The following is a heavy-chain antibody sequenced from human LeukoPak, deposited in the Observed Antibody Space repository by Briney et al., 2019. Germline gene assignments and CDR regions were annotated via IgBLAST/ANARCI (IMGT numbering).Heavy chain of an antibody. J-gene: IGHJ4*02. Sequence: SETLSLTCTVSGGSISSSNWWSWVRQPPGKGLEWIGEIYHSGSTNYNPSLKSRVTISVDKSKNQFSLKLSSVTAADTAVYYCARAVVDYDYVWGSYRWFDYWGQGTLVTVSS. CDR3: ARAVVDYDYVWGSYRWFDY. D-gene: IGHD3-16*02. CDR2: IYHSGST. CDR1: GGSISSSNW. V-gene: IGHV4-4*02.